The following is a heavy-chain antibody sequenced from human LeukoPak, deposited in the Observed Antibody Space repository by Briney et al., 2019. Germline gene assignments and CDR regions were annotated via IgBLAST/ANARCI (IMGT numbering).Heavy chain of an antibody. J-gene: IGHJ4*02. D-gene: IGHD2-2*01. CDR2: ISSSGSTI. CDR1: GFTFSSYE. CDR3: ARAFTGWVTSPIDY. Sequence: GGSLRLSCAASGFTFSSYELNWVRQAPGKGLEWVSYISSSGSTIYYAESVKGRFTISRDNAKNSLSLQMNSLRAEDTAVYYCARAFTGWVTSPIDYWGQGALVTVSS. V-gene: IGHV3-48*03.